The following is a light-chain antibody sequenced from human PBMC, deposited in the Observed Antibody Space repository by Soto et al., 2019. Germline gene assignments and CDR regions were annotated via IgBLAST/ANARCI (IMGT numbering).Light chain of an antibody. CDR2: GES. Sequence: EIVMTQSPATLSVSPGERATLSCRASQSVSSNLAWYQQQPGQAPRLLISGESTRANGIPARFSASRSGTAFTLTISSLQSEDFAVYYFQKYNNWPLWTFGQGNKVEIK. J-gene: IGKJ1*01. CDR3: QKYNNWPLWT. CDR1: QSVSSN. V-gene: IGKV3-15*01.